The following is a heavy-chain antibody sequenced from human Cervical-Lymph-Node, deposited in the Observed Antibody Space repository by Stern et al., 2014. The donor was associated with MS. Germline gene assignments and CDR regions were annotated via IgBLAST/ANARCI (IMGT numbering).Heavy chain of an antibody. CDR2: IYAGGNK. V-gene: IGHV3-53*01. D-gene: IGHD3-3*01. CDR1: GFTVSSDY. J-gene: IGHJ4*02. Sequence: EVQLVESGGGLIQPGGSLRLSCAASGFTVSSDYMTWVRQAPGKGLEWVSVIYAGGNKDYSDSVKGRFTISRGKSNNTLYLQMNSLTAEDTAVYYCARGSAGVGILYYWGQGTLVTVSS. CDR3: ARGSAGVGILYY.